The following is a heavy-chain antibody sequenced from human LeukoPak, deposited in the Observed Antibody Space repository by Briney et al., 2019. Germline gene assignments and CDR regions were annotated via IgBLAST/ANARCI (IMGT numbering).Heavy chain of an antibody. CDR3: ARDGGTYYDILTGPSDY. CDR1: GFTFSSYA. V-gene: IGHV3-30*04. Sequence: PGGSLRLSCAASGFTFSSYAMHWVRQAPGKGLEWVAVISYDGSNKYYADSVKGRFTISRDNSKNTLYLQMNSLRAEDTAVYYCARDGGTYYDILTGPSDYWGQGTLVTVSS. CDR2: ISYDGSNK. D-gene: IGHD3-9*01. J-gene: IGHJ4*02.